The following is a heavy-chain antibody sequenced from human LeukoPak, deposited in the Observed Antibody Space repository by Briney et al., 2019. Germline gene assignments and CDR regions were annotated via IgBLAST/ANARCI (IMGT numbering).Heavy chain of an antibody. V-gene: IGHV4-59*08. CDR1: GGSISSYY. Sequence: SETLSLTCTVSGGSISSYYWSWIRQPPGKGLEWIGYIYYSGSTNYNPSLKSRVTISVDTPKNQFSLKLSSVTAADTAVYYCARLGRDGYNIFDYWGQGTLVTVSS. D-gene: IGHD5-24*01. CDR3: ARLGRDGYNIFDY. CDR2: IYYSGST. J-gene: IGHJ4*02.